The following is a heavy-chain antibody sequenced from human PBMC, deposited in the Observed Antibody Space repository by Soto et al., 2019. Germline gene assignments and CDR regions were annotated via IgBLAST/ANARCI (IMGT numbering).Heavy chain of an antibody. Sequence: PGGSLRLSCAAPGCSFTTAWINWVRQDPGKGLEWVGRIKSKTDGGTPDFAAPVRGRFAISRDDSKRMVYLEMNSLRTEDIAVYYCSTDSYVTLKPIRFDYRGHGNLVTVSS. CDR2: IKSKTDGGTP. CDR3: STDSYVTLKPIRFDY. CDR1: GCSFTTAW. J-gene: IGHJ4*01. D-gene: IGHD3-10*02. V-gene: IGHV3-15*07.